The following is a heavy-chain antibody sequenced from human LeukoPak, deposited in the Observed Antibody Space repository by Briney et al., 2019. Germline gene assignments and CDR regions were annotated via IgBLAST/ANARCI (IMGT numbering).Heavy chain of an antibody. J-gene: IGHJ4*02. Sequence: GGSLRLSCAASGFTFSSYGMHWVRQAPGKGLEWVSAISGSDDTYYADSVKGRFTISRDNSRSTLYLQMNSLRAEDTAVYFCAKDFEVLVVITSHFDYWGQGTLVTVSS. V-gene: IGHV3-23*01. CDR3: AKDFEVLVVITSHFDY. CDR2: ISGSDDT. D-gene: IGHD3-22*01. CDR1: GFTFSSYG.